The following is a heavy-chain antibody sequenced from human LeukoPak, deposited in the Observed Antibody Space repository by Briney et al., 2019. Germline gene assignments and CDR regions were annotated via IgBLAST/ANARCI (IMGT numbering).Heavy chain of an antibody. CDR1: GDSISSDNYF. J-gene: IGHJ4*02. CDR2: IYTGGST. D-gene: IGHD1-14*01. Sequence: SETPSLTCTVSGDSISSDNYFWHWIRQPAGTGLEWIGRIYTGGSTNYNPSLKSRVTISAGTSKNEFSLRLTSVTAADTAVYYCANIRRGGFLPGSSWGRGALITVSS. CDR3: ANIRRGGFLPGSS. V-gene: IGHV4-61*02.